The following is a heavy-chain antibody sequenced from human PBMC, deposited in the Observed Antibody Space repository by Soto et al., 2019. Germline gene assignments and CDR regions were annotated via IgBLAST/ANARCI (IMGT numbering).Heavy chain of an antibody. D-gene: IGHD6-13*01. Sequence: QVQLVQSGAEVKKPGSSVKVSCKASGGTFSSYAISWVRQAPGQGLEWMGGIIPIFGTANYAQKFQGRVTITADKSTSTAYMELSSLRSEDTAVYYCARGGDSSSWFSPVAGGWCDPWGQGTLVTVSS. CDR1: GGTFSSYA. CDR2: IIPIFGTA. CDR3: ARGGDSSSWFSPVAGGWCDP. J-gene: IGHJ5*02. V-gene: IGHV1-69*06.